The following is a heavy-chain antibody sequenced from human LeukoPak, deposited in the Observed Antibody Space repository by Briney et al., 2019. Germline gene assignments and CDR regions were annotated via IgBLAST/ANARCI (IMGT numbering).Heavy chain of an antibody. CDR1: GSNFDSYG. V-gene: IGHV3-20*04. J-gene: IGHJ4*02. Sequence: GGSLRLFCAASGSNFDSYGMRWVRQARGKGLEWVSGINWNGGSTGYADSVKGRFTISRDNAKNSLFLQMNSLRGEDKALYYCAKGDSSGWYFEQWGQGVLVTVSS. D-gene: IGHD6-19*01. CDR3: AKGDSSGWYFEQ. CDR2: INWNGGST.